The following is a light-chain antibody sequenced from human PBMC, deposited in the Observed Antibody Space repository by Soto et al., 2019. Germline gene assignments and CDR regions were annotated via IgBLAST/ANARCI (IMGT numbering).Light chain of an antibody. V-gene: IGLV7-46*01. CDR1: TGAVTTGHY. CDR3: SLSYSGVRV. CDR2: DTN. J-gene: IGLJ3*02. Sequence: QAVVTQEPSLTVSPGGTVTLTCGSSTGAVTTGHYPYWFQQKPGQAPRALIYDTNNKHSWTPARFSGSLLGGKLALTLSGAQPEDEADYYCSLSYSGVRVFGGGTKVTVL.